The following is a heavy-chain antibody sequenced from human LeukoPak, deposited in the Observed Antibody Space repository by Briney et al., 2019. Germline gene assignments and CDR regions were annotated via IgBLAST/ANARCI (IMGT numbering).Heavy chain of an antibody. V-gene: IGHV1-2*02. Sequence: GASVKVSCKASGYTFIAYYLHWVRQAPGQGLEWMGWVNPASGGTKYAQKFQGRVTMTRDTSISTAYMELSELTSGDTAVYYCAGQKDLRPMDYWGQGTLVTVSS. CDR1: GYTFIAYY. D-gene: IGHD4-17*01. J-gene: IGHJ4*02. CDR3: AGQKDLRPMDY. CDR2: VNPASGGT.